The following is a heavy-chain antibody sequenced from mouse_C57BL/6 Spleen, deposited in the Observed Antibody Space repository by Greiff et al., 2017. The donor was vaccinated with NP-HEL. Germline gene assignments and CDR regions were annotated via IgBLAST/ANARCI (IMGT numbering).Heavy chain of an antibody. CDR1: GYTFTSYW. CDR3: ARRTTTVVVPDV. J-gene: IGHJ1*03. Sequence: VQLQQPGAELVKPGASVKLSCKASGYTFTSYWMQWVKQRPGQGLEWIGEIDPSDSYTNYNQKFKGKATLTVDTSSSTAYMQLSSLTSEDSAVYYCARRTTTVVVPDVWGTGTTVTVSS. V-gene: IGHV1-50*01. CDR2: IDPSDSYT. D-gene: IGHD1-1*01.